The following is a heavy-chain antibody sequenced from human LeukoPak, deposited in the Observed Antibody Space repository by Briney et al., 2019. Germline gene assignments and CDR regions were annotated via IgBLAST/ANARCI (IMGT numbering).Heavy chain of an antibody. Sequence: NPWGSLRLSCAASGFTFSDYYMSWIRQAPGKGLEWVSYISSSGSTIYYADSVKGRFTLSRDNAKNSLYPQMSSLRAEDTAVYYCAIDRYCSGGSCFLTQDFDYWGQGTLVTVSS. CDR1: GFTFSDYY. D-gene: IGHD2-15*01. CDR3: AIDRYCSGGSCFLTQDFDY. CDR2: ISSSGSTI. J-gene: IGHJ4*02. V-gene: IGHV3-11*04.